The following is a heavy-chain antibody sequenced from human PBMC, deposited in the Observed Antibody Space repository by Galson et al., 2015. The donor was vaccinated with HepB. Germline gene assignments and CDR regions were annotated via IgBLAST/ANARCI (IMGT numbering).Heavy chain of an antibody. CDR3: ARDFDPTRLYGMDV. CDR2: IIPIFGTA. CDR1: GGTFSSYA. J-gene: IGHJ6*02. V-gene: IGHV1-69*06. D-gene: IGHD3-16*01. Sequence: SVKVSCKASGGTFSSYAISWVRQAPGQGLEWMGGIIPIFGTANYAQKFQGRVTITADKSTSTAYMELSSLRSEDTAVYYCARDFDPTRLYGMDVWGQGTTVTVSS.